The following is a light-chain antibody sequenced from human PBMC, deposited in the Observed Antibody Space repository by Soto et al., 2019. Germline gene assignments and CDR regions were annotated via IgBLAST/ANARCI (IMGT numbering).Light chain of an antibody. CDR3: QKYTSVPA. V-gene: IGKV1-27*01. CDR2: AAS. Sequence: DIQMTQSPSSLSASVGDRVTITCRASQGISNYLAWYQQIPGKVPKLLIFAASTLQSGVPSRFSGSGSGTDFTLTISSLQPEDVATYYCQKYTSVPAFGGGTKVEIK. CDR1: QGISNY. J-gene: IGKJ4*01.